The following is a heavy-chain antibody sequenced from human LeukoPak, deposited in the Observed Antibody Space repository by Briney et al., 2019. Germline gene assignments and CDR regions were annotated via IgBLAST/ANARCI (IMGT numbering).Heavy chain of an antibody. V-gene: IGHV4-34*01. J-gene: IGHJ4*02. CDR3: ARGVSPKGMGGRRFDY. D-gene: IGHD1-26*01. CDR1: GGSFSGYY. CDR2: IHHSGRT. Sequence: SETLSLTCAVYGGSFSGYYWSWIRQPPGKGLEWIWEIHHSGRTNYNPSLKSRVTISVDTSKNQFSLKLSSVTAADTAVYYCARGVSPKGMGGRRFDYWGQGTLVTVSS.